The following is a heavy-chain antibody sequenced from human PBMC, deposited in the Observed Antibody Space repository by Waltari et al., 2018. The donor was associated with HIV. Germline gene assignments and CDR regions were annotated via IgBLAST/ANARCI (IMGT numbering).Heavy chain of an antibody. CDR3: ARVRITMIVARPNDAFDI. Sequence: QVQLQESGPGLVKPSETLSLTCTVSGGPLSSYYWSWIRQPPGKGLEWIVHIYYSGSTNYNPSLKSRVTISLDTSKNQFSLKLSSVTAADTAVYYCARVRITMIVARPNDAFDIWGQGTMVTVSS. J-gene: IGHJ3*02. CDR2: IYYSGST. D-gene: IGHD3-22*01. V-gene: IGHV4-59*01. CDR1: GGPLSSYY.